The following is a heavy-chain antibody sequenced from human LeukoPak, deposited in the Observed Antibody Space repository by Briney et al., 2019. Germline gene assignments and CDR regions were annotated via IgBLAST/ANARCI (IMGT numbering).Heavy chain of an antibody. CDR3: ARDSGGYSYTIDFDY. D-gene: IGHD5-18*01. J-gene: IGHJ4*02. Sequence: GASVKVSCKASGYTFTGYYMHWVRQAPGQGLEWMGRINPNNGATNYAQKLQGRVTITGDTSISTAYMELSSLRSEDTAVYYCARDSGGYSYTIDFDYWGQGTLVTVSS. CDR2: INPNNGAT. CDR1: GYTFTGYY. V-gene: IGHV1-2*06.